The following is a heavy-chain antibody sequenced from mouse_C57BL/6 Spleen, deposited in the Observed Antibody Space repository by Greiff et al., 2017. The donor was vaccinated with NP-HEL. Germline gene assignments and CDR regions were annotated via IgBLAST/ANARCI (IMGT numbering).Heavy chain of an antibody. Sequence: EVQLQESGGDLVKPGGSLKLSCAASGFTFSSYGMSWVRQTPDKRLEWVATISSGGSYTYYPDSVKGRFTISRDNAKNTLYLQMSSLKSEDTAMYYCARQNALYAMDYWGQGTSVTVSS. CDR2: ISSGGSYT. CDR3: ARQNALYAMDY. J-gene: IGHJ4*01. V-gene: IGHV5-6*01. CDR1: GFTFSSYG.